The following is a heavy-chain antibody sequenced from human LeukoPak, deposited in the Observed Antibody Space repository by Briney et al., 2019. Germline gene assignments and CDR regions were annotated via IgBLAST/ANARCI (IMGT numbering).Heavy chain of an antibody. V-gene: IGHV3-15*01. CDR3: TTEGSSGIGVRIFGVVIMAYDY. CDR1: GFTFSNAW. J-gene: IGHJ4*02. Sequence: GSLRLSCAASGFTFSNAWMSWVRQAPGKGLEWVGRIKSKTDGGTTDYAAPVKGRFTISRDDSKNTLYLQMNSLKTEDTAVYYCTTEGSSGIGVRIFGVVIMAYDYWGQGTLVTVSS. CDR2: IKSKTDGGTT. D-gene: IGHD3-3*01.